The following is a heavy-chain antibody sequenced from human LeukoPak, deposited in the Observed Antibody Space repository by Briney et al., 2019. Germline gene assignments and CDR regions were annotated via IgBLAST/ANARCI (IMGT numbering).Heavy chain of an antibody. J-gene: IGHJ4*02. Sequence: AASVKVSCKASGYTFTRHGISWVRQAPGQGLEWMGWISAYNGDTNYAQQLQGRVTMTTDTSTSTAYMELRSLRSDDTAVYYCARDRGYGAIFDYWGQGTLVTVSS. CDR1: GYTFTRHG. V-gene: IGHV1-18*01. CDR3: ARDRGYGAIFDY. D-gene: IGHD4-17*01. CDR2: ISAYNGDT.